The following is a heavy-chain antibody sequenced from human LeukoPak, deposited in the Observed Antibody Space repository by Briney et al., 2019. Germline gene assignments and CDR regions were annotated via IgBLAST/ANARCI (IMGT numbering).Heavy chain of an antibody. D-gene: IGHD6-19*01. V-gene: IGHV3-30-3*01. Sequence: GGSLRLSCAASGFTFSSYAMHWVRQAPGKGLEWVAVISYDGSNKYYADSVKGRFTISRDNSKNTLYLQMNSLRAEDTAVYYCAREDIAVAGTYFDPWGQGTLVTVSS. CDR1: GFTFSSYA. CDR2: ISYDGSNK. CDR3: AREDIAVAGTYFDP. J-gene: IGHJ5*02.